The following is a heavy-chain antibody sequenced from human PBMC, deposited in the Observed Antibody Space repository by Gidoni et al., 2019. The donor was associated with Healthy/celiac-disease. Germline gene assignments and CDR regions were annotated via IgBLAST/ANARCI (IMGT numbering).Heavy chain of an antibody. V-gene: IGHV3-48*01. Sequence: EVQLVESGGGLVQPGGSLRLSCAAAGFTFSSYSMNWVRQAPGKGLEWVSYISSSSSTIYSAASVKGRFTISRDNAKNSLYLQMNSLRAEDTAVYYCARGIAVAVGAFDIWGQGTMVTVSS. D-gene: IGHD6-19*01. CDR1: GFTFSSYS. CDR3: ARGIAVAVGAFDI. CDR2: ISSSSSTI. J-gene: IGHJ3*02.